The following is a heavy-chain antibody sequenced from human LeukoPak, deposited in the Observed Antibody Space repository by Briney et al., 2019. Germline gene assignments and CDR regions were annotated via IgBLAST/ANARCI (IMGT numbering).Heavy chain of an antibody. CDR2: IIPILGIA. D-gene: IGHD5-24*01. V-gene: IGHV1-69*02. CDR1: GYTFTNYY. J-gene: IGHJ4*02. CDR3: ARVEMATIGYYFDH. Sequence: SVKVSCKASGYTFTNYYMHWVRQAPGQGLEWMGRIIPILGIANYAQKFQGRVTITADKSTSTAYMELSSLRSEDTAVYYCARVEMATIGYYFDHWGQGTLVTVSS.